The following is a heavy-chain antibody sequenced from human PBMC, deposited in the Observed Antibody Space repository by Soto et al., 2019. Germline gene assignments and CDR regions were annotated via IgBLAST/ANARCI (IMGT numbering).Heavy chain of an antibody. V-gene: IGHV3-30*18. CDR2: VLYDGGTK. CDR1: GFTLSSHG. D-gene: IGHD5-18*01. Sequence: QVQLVESGGGVVQPGGSLRLSCAASGFTLSSHGMQWVRQAPGKGLEWVAVVLYDGGTKYYADSVKGRFTISRDNSKNTLYLQMNSLRAEDTAVYYCVKEFGVAGSSYESFCDYWGQGTLVTVSS. J-gene: IGHJ4*02. CDR3: VKEFGVAGSSYESFCDY.